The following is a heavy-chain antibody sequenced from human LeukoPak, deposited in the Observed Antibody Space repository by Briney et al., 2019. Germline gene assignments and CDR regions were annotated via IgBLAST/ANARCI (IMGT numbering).Heavy chain of an antibody. Sequence: SETLSLTCAVYGGSFSGYYWSWIRQPPGKGLEWIGEINHSGSTNYNPSLKSRVTISVDTSKNQFSLKLNSVTAADTAVYYCARDLVTVTKGFDIWGQGTMVSVSS. V-gene: IGHV4-34*01. D-gene: IGHD4-17*01. CDR3: ARDLVTVTKGFDI. CDR1: GGSFSGYY. CDR2: INHSGST. J-gene: IGHJ3*02.